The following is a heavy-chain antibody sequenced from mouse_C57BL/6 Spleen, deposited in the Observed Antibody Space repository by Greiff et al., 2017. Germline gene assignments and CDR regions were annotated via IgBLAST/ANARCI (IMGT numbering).Heavy chain of an antibody. CDR1: GFTFSSYA. J-gene: IGHJ4*01. Sequence: EVQLVESGEGLVKPGGSLKLSCAASGFTFSSYAMSWVRQTPEKRLEWVAYISSGGDYIYYADTVKGRFTISRDNARNTLYLQMSSLKSEDTAMYYCTRMGTTDYAMDYWGQGTSVTVSS. CDR3: TRMGTTDYAMDY. D-gene: IGHD2-12*01. V-gene: IGHV5-9-1*02. CDR2: ISSGGDYI.